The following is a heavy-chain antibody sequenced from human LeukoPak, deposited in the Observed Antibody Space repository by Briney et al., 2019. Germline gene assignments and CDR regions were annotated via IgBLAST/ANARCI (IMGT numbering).Heavy chain of an antibody. J-gene: IGHJ5*02. CDR3: ARVPGPNWFDP. CDR1: GGSISSYY. CDR2: IYYSGST. Sequence: SETLSLTCTVSGGSISSYYWSWIRQPPGKGLEWIGYIYYSGSTYYNPSLKSRVTISVDRSKNQFSLKLSSVTAADTAVYYCARVPGPNWFDPWGQGTLVTVSS. V-gene: IGHV4-59*12.